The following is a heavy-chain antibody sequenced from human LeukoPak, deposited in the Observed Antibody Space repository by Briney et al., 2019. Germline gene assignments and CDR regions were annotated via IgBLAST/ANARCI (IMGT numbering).Heavy chain of an antibody. CDR3: ARGDRYYDSSGFPSDALDY. CDR1: GGTISSGGYY. Sequence: PSQTLSLTCTVSGGTISSGGYYWSWIRQHPGKGLEWIGYIYYSGSTYYNPSLKIRVTISVDTSKNQFSLKLSSVTAADTAVYYCARGDRYYDSSGFPSDALDYWGQGTLVTVSS. J-gene: IGHJ4*02. CDR2: IYYSGST. V-gene: IGHV4-31*03. D-gene: IGHD3-22*01.